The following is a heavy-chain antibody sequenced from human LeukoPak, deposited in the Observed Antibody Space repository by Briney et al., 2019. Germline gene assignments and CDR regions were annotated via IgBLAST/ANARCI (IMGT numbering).Heavy chain of an antibody. V-gene: IGHV1-46*01. CDR2: INPSGGST. Sequence: GASVKVSCKASGYTFTSYYMHWVRQAPGQGLVWMGIINPSGGSTSYAQKFQGRVTMTRDTSTSTVYMELSSLRSEDTAVYYCARSYYYGSGSFGRGMDVWGQGTTVTVSS. D-gene: IGHD3-10*01. CDR3: ARSYYYGSGSFGRGMDV. CDR1: GYTFTSYY. J-gene: IGHJ6*02.